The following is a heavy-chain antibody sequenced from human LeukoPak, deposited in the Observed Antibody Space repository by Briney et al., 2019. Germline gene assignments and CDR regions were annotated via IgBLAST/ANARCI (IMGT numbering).Heavy chain of an antibody. CDR2: IYHSGST. V-gene: IGHV4-4*02. CDR3: SRENGAFSPFGY. Sequence: PSGTLSLTCAVSGASISSSNWWSWVRPPPGRGLEWIGEIYHSGSTNYNPSLKSRVTMALDKSKNHLSLNLTSVTAADTAVYYCSRENGAFSPFGYWGQGTLVTVPS. J-gene: IGHJ4*02. CDR1: GASISSSNW. D-gene: IGHD2-8*01.